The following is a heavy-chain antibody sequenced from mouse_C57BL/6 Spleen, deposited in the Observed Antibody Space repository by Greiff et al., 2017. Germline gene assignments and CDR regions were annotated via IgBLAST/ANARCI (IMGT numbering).Heavy chain of an antibody. CDR1: GYTFTSYW. V-gene: IGHV1-61*01. D-gene: IGHD2-1*01. CDR3: ASNYRDAMDY. Sequence: QVQLQQPGAELVRPGSSVKLSCKASGYTFTSYWMDWVKQRPGQGLEWIGNIYPSDSETHYNQKFKDKATLTVDKSSSTAYMQLSSLTSEDSAVYYCASNYRDAMDYWGQGTSVTVSS. CDR2: IYPSDSET. J-gene: IGHJ4*01.